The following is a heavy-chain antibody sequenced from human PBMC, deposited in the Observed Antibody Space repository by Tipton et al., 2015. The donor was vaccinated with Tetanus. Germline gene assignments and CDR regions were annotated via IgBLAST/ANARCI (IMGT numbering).Heavy chain of an antibody. V-gene: IGHV4-30-4*01. Sequence: TLSLTCTVSGGSISSGDYYWSWIRQPPGKGLEWIGYIYYSGSTYYNPSLKSRVTISVDTSKNQFSLKLSSVTAADTAVYYCAREGSYDSSGEIDYWGQGTLVTVSS. CDR2: IYYSGST. CDR1: GGSISSGDYY. J-gene: IGHJ4*02. D-gene: IGHD3-22*01. CDR3: AREGSYDSSGEIDY.